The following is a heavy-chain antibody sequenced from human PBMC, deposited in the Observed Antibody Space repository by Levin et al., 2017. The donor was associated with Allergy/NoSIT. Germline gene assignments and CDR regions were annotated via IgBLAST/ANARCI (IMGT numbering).Heavy chain of an antibody. CDR2: IDWDDDK. D-gene: IGHD6-25*01. Sequence: SGPTLVKPTQTLTLTCTFSGFSLSTSGMRVSWIRQPPGKALEWLARIDWDDDKFYSTSLKTRLTISKDTSKNQVVLTMTNMDPVDTATYYCARILIGPSQEAAMDVWGQGTTVTVSS. CDR3: ARILIGPSQEAAMDV. J-gene: IGHJ6*02. V-gene: IGHV2-70*04. CDR1: GFSLSTSGMR.